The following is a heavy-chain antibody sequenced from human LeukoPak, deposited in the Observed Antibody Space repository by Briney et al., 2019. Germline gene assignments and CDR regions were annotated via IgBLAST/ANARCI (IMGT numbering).Heavy chain of an antibody. CDR3: ANGGTYSSGP. V-gene: IGHV3-7*01. CDR1: GFTFSNSW. Sequence: GGSLRLSCAASGFTFSNSWMSWVRQAPGKGLEWVATIKPDGSAQYYVDSVKGRFPISRDNAKNSLFLQINSLRAEDTAVYYCANGGTYSSGPWGQGTLVTVSS. J-gene: IGHJ5*02. D-gene: IGHD3-22*01. CDR2: IKPDGSAQ.